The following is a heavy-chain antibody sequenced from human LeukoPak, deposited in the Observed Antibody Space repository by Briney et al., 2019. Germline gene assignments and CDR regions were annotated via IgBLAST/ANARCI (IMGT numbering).Heavy chain of an antibody. CDR2: IKQDGSEK. V-gene: IGHV3-7*03. Sequence: PGGSLRLSCAASGFIFSTYWMSWVRQAPGKGLEWVANIKQDGSEKYYLDSVKGRFTISRDNAKNSLYLQMNSLRAEDTALYYCAKAGDYWGQGTLVTVSS. J-gene: IGHJ4*02. CDR3: AKAGDY. CDR1: GFIFSTYW.